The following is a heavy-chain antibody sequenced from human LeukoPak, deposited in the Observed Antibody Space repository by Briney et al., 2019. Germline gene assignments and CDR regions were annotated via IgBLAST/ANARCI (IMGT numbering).Heavy chain of an antibody. J-gene: IGHJ4*02. CDR1: GFTFSSYA. V-gene: IGHV3-30-3*01. Sequence: SGGSLRLSCAASGFTFSSYAMHWVRQAPGKGLEWVAVISYDGSNKYYADSVKGRFTISRDNSKNTLYLQMNSLRAEDTAVYYCARDRWELGSDYDYWGQGTLVTVSS. D-gene: IGHD1-26*01. CDR3: ARDRWELGSDYDY. CDR2: ISYDGSNK.